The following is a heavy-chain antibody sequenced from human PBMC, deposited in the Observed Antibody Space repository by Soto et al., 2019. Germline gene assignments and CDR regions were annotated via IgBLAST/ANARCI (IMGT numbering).Heavy chain of an antibody. J-gene: IGHJ4*02. Sequence: SVKIACKSSGYTFTIYVIHCVRQAPGQRLEWMGGIIPIFGTTKYAQKFQGRVTITADESTSTAYMELSSLRSEDTAVYYCALAGGPWYWSQGTLVTVSS. D-gene: IGHD3-16*01. V-gene: IGHV1-69*01. CDR3: ALAGGPWY. CDR1: GYTFTIYV. CDR2: IIPIFGTT.